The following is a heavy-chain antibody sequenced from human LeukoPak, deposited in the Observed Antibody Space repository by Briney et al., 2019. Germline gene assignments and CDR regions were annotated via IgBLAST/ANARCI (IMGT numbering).Heavy chain of an antibody. V-gene: IGHV3-30*18. Sequence: GGSLRLSCAASGFAFSSSGMHWVRQAPGKGLEWVAVISYDGSNKYYADSVKGRFTFSRDNSKNTLYLQMNSLRAEDTAVYYCAKEYCSNSVCHSLDYWGQGTLVTVSS. CDR3: AKEYCSNSVCHSLDY. D-gene: IGHD2-8*01. CDR1: GFAFSSSG. CDR2: ISYDGSNK. J-gene: IGHJ4*02.